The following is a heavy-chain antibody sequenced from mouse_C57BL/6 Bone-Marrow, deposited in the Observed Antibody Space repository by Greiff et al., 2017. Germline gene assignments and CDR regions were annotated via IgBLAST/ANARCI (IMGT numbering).Heavy chain of an antibody. CDR3: AREGGNFDY. Sequence: QVQLQQPGAELVRPGSSVKLSCKASGYTFTSYWMDWVKQRPGQGLEWIGNIYPSDSETHYNQKFKDKATLTVDKSSSTAYMQLSSLTTEDSAVXYCAREGGNFDYWGQGTTLTGSS. J-gene: IGHJ2*01. V-gene: IGHV1-61*01. CDR2: IYPSDSET. CDR1: GYTFTSYW.